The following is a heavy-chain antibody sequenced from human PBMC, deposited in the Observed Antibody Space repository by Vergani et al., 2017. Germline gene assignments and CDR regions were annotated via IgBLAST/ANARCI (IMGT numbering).Heavy chain of an antibody. CDR2: ISAYNGNT. Sequence: QVQLVQSGAEVKKPGASVTVSCKASGYTFTSYGISWVRQPPGQGLEWMGWISAYNGNTNYAQKLQGRVTMTTDTSTSTAYMELRSLRSDGTAVYYCAREGPDYYDSSGSSGGRDVWGRGTTVTVSS. CDR1: GYTFTSYG. D-gene: IGHD3-22*01. CDR3: AREGPDYYDSSGSSGGRDV. V-gene: IGHV1-18*01. J-gene: IGHJ6*02.